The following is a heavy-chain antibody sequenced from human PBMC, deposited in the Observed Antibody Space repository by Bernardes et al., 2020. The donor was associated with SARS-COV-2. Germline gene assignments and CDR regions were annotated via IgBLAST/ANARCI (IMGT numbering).Heavy chain of an antibody. CDR3: AHRKLLQSFGGSSEYFQH. CDR1: GFSLSPTGVA. J-gene: IGHJ1*01. V-gene: IGHV2-5*02. CDR2: IYWDDDK. D-gene: IGHD3-10*01. Sequence: SGPTLLKPTQTLTLTCACSGFSLSPTGVAVGWIRQPPGKAPEWLGLIYWDDDKRYSPSLETRLTITRDTSKNQVVLTMTNMDPVDTGTYYCAHRKLLQSFGGSSEYFQHWGPGTLVTVSS.